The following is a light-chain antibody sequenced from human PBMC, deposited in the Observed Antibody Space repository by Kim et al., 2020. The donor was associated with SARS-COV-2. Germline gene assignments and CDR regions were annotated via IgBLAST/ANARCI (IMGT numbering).Light chain of an antibody. V-gene: IGKV3-20*01. CDR3: QKYGSSRLG. CDR1: QSVSSNY. J-gene: IGKJ4*01. Sequence: EIVLTQSPGTLSLSPGERATLSCRASQSVSSNYLAWYQQKPGQAPRLLVYGASSRATGIPDRFSGSGSGTDFTLTISRLEPEDFAVYYCQKYGSSRLGFGGGTKVDIK. CDR2: GAS.